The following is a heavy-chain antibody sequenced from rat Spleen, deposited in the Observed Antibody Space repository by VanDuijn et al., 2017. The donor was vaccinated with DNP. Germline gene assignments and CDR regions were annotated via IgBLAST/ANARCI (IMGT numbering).Heavy chain of an antibody. CDR2: VWSGGST. V-gene: IGHV2-15*01. CDR3: PRSPGGRFNGWLAF. CDR1: GFSLTSYG. D-gene: IGHD1-4*01. Sequence: QVQLKESGPGLVQPSQTLSLTCTVSGFSLTSYGVNWVRQPPGKGLEWIGAVWSGGSTDYNSALKSRLSISRDTSKSHVLLKINNLQITDTAMYFWPRSPGGRFNGWLAFWGQGTLVTVSS. J-gene: IGHJ3*01.